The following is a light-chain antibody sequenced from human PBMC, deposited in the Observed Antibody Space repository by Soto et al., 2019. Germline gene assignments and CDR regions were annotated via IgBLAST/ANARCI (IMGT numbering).Light chain of an antibody. CDR2: DAS. CDR3: QQNDNIPLT. Sequence: DIQMTQSPSSLSASVGDRVTITCQASQDISNYLNWYQQKPGKAPKLLIYDASNLKTGVPSRFSGSGSGTDFTFTISSLQPEDIATYYCQQNDNIPLTFGGGTKVEIK. CDR1: QDISNY. V-gene: IGKV1-33*01. J-gene: IGKJ4*01.